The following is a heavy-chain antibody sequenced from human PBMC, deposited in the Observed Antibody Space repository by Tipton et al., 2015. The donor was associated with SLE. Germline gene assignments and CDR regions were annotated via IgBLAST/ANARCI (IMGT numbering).Heavy chain of an antibody. J-gene: IGHJ4*02. Sequence: LRLSCTVSGGSISSSSYYWGWIRQPPGKGLEWIGSIYYSGSTYYNPSLKSRVTISVDTSKNQFSLKLSSVTAADTAVYYCARQEDCTGGVCPIDYWGQGTLVTVSS. CDR1: GGSISSSSYY. V-gene: IGHV4-39*07. CDR2: IYYSGST. D-gene: IGHD2-8*02. CDR3: ARQEDCTGGVCPIDY.